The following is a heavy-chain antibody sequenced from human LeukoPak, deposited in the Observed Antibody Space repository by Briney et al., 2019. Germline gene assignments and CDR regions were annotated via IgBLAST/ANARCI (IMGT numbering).Heavy chain of an antibody. CDR3: ARLYSGSYIS. Sequence: SGTLSLTCVVSGGSITSDNWWSWVRQPPGKGLEWIGEIYHSGTTKYNPSLKSRVTISVDKSKNQLSLNLSSVTAADTAVYYCARLYSGSYISWGQGTLLTVSS. CDR2: IYHSGTT. V-gene: IGHV4-4*02. CDR1: GGSITSDNW. D-gene: IGHD1-26*01. J-gene: IGHJ5*02.